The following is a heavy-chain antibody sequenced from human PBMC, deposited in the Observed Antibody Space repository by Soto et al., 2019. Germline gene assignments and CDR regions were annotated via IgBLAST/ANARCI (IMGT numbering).Heavy chain of an antibody. CDR1: GFTFSSYA. D-gene: IGHD6-6*01. V-gene: IGHV3-30-3*01. Sequence: QVQLVESGGGVVQPGRSLRLSCAASGFTFSSYAMHWVRQAPGKGLEWVAVISYDGSNKYYADSVKGRFTISRDNSKNTLYLQMNSLRAEDTAVYYCARAKQLARSDYWCQGTLVTVSS. CDR3: ARAKQLARSDY. CDR2: ISYDGSNK. J-gene: IGHJ4*02.